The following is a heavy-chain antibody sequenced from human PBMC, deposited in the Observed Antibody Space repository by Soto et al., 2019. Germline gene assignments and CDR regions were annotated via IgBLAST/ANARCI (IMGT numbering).Heavy chain of an antibody. V-gene: IGHV4-39*01. CDR1: GGSISSSRYY. CDR2: IYYSGST. Sequence: QLQLQESGPGLVKPSETLSLTCTVSGGSISSSRYYWGWIRQPPGKGLEWIGSIYYSGSTYYNPSLKSRVTISVDTSKNQFSLKLSSVTAADTAVYYCARGFRVAGTGYWAQGTLVNVSS. CDR3: ARGFRVAGTGY. J-gene: IGHJ4*02. D-gene: IGHD6-19*01.